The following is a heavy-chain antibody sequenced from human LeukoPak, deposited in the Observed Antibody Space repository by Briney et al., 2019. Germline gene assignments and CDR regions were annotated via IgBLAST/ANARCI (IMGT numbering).Heavy chain of an antibody. CDR1: GYPFSSYG. V-gene: IGHV1-18*01. Sequence: SVKISCKASGYPFSSYGFAWVRQVPGQGLEWMGWISAYNRDTKYAQQLQGRLSMTIDTGASPGYMELRSLRSHYTAVYYCARDGYTYASSPFDHWGQGTLFIVSS. CDR2: ISAYNRDT. D-gene: IGHD5-18*01. CDR3: ARDGYTYASSPFDH. J-gene: IGHJ4*02.